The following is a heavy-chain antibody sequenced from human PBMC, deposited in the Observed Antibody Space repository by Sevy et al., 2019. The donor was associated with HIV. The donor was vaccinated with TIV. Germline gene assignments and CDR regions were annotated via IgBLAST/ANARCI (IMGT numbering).Heavy chain of an antibody. D-gene: IGHD2-21*02. CDR1: GFTFSSYV. CDR2: IWYDGTIK. J-gene: IGHJ4*02. V-gene: IGHV3-33*08. Sequence: GGSLRLSCAASGFTFSSYVMHWVRQAPGKGLEWVELIWYDGTIKYYADTLKGEFTMSRDNSKDTLFLQMNSLTPEDTAVYYCARGGGYCGGDCYSIDYWGQGALVTVSS. CDR3: ARGGGYCGGDCYSIDY.